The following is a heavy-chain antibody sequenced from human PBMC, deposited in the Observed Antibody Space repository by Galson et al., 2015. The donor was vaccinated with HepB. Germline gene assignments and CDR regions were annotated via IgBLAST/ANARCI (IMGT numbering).Heavy chain of an antibody. J-gene: IGHJ3*02. CDR3: ARRRGLWGAFDI. V-gene: IGHV2-5*02. CDR2: IYWDDDK. CDR1: GFSLSASEVG. D-gene: IGHD3-10*01. Sequence: PALVKPTQTLTLTCTFSGFSLSASEVGVGWIRQPPGKALEWLALIYWDDDKRYSPSLKRRLSIIKDTSRNQVVLTMTNVDPVDTATYYYARRRGLWGAFDIWGQGTMVTVSS.